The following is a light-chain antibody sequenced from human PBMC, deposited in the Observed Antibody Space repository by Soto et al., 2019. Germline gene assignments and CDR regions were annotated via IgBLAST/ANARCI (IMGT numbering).Light chain of an antibody. CDR3: QQYGNSPYT. CDR2: GAS. Sequence: EIVLTQSPGTLSLSPGERGTLSCRASQSVSSSYLAWHQQKPGQAPRLLIYGASSRATGIPDRFSGSGSGTDFTLTISRLEPEDFAVYYCQQYGNSPYTFGQGTKVDIK. V-gene: IGKV3-20*01. J-gene: IGKJ2*01. CDR1: QSVSSSY.